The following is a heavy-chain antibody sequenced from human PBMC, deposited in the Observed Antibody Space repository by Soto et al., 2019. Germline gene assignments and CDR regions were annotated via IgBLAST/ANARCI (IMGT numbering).Heavy chain of an antibody. J-gene: IGHJ4*03. CDR3: SRVKLPAVILRGFGI. V-gene: IGHV1-18*01. CDR2: INPNKGDT. Sequence: ASVKVSSKAPGYTFTSYCIRWVRHATGQGLDWMGWINPNKGDTKSAENFQDRVTMTTDTSTRTPYMELRSLRSDDKAGFFFSRVKLPAVILRGFGIRGQGTLGT. CDR1: GYTFTSYC. D-gene: IGHD3-16*01.